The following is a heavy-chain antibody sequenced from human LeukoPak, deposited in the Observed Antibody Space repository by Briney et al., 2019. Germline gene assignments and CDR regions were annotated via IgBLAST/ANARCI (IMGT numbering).Heavy chain of an antibody. CDR3: ARVGETGENAFDI. CDR2: INPNSGGT. J-gene: IGHJ3*02. CDR1: GYTFTGYY. D-gene: IGHD7-27*01. V-gene: IGHV1-2*02. Sequence: VASVKVSCKASGYTFTGYYMHWVRQAPGQGLEWMGWINPNSGGTNYAQKFQGRVTMTRDTSISTAYMELSRLRSDDTAVYYCARVGETGENAFDIWGQGTMVTVSS.